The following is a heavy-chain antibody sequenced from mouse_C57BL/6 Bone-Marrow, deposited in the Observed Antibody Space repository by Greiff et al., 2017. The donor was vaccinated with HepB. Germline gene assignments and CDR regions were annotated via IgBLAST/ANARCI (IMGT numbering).Heavy chain of an antibody. V-gene: IGHV3-6*01. CDR2: ISYDGSN. Sequence: ESGPGLVKPSQSLSLTCSVTGYSITSGYYWNWIRQFPGNKLEWMGYISYDGSNNYNPSLKNRISITRDTSKNQFFLKLNSVTTEDTATYYCAREGSTMPYYYAMDYWGQGTSVTVSS. CDR1: GYSITSGYY. CDR3: AREGSTMPYYYAMDY. D-gene: IGHD2-1*01. J-gene: IGHJ4*01.